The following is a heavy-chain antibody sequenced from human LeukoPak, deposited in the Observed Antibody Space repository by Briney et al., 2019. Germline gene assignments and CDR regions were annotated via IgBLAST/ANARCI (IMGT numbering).Heavy chain of an antibody. CDR3: AGELLSILARPDYYSYYLDV. V-gene: IGHV1-18*01. D-gene: IGHD6-6*01. Sequence: ASVKVSCKASGYTFTSYGISWVRQAPGQGLEWMGWISAYNGNTNYAQKLQGRVTMTTDTSTSTAYMELRSLRSDDTAVYYCAGELLSILARPDYYSYYLDVWGKGTTVTVSS. CDR1: GYTFTSYG. CDR2: ISAYNGNT. J-gene: IGHJ6*03.